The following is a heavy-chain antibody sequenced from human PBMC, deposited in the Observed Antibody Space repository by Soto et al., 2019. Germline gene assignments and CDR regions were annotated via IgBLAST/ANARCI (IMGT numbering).Heavy chain of an antibody. J-gene: IGHJ6*02. CDR1: GFTLSSYA. CDR2: ISYDGSNK. V-gene: IGHV3-30*04. Sequence: PGGSLRLSCAASGFTLSSYAMHWVRQAPGKGLEWVAVISYDGSNKYYADSVKGRFTISRDNSKNTLYLQMNSLRAEDTAVYYCAKVGGGLRFLEWLVYEYYYYCMVVWGQGTTVTVSS. D-gene: IGHD3-3*01. CDR3: AKVGGGLRFLEWLVYEYYYYCMVV.